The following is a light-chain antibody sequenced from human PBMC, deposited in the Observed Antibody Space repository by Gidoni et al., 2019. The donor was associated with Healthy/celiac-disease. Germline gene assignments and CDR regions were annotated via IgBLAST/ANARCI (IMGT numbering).Light chain of an antibody. Sequence: DIPINQSPSPLSASVGDRVTITCRASQSISSHLNWYQQKPGKAPKLLIYAASSLQSGVPSRFSGSGSGTDFTLTISSLQPEDFATYYCQQSYSTPRTFGQGTKVEIK. J-gene: IGKJ1*01. CDR1: QSISSH. V-gene: IGKV1-39*01. CDR2: AAS. CDR3: QQSYSTPRT.